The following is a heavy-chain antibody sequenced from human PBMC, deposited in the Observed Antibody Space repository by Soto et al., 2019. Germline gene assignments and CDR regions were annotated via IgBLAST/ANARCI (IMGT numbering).Heavy chain of an antibody. V-gene: IGHV3-33*01. J-gene: IGHJ4*02. CDR3: ARDARDYDTTGYYFDY. D-gene: IGHD3-22*01. CDR2: IWYDGSNK. CDR1: GFTFSTYG. Sequence: GGSLRLSCAASGFTFSTYGMHWVRQAPGKGLEWVAVIWYDGSNKYYADSVKGRFTISRDNSKNTLYLQMNSLRAEDTAVYYCARDARDYDTTGYYFDYWGQGTLVTVSS.